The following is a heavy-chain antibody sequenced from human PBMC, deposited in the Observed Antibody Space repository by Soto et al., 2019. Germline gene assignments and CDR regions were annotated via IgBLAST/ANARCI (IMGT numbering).Heavy chain of an antibody. D-gene: IGHD3-9*01. CDR3: AKSFGRYFDWLLYFDY. J-gene: IGHJ4*02. CDR2: ISWNSGSI. Sequence: GGSLRLSCAASGFTFDDYAMHWVRQAPGKGLEWVSGISWNSGSIGYADSVKGRFTISRDNAKNSLYLQMNSLRAEDTALYYCAKSFGRYFDWLLYFDYWGQGTLVTVSS. V-gene: IGHV3-9*01. CDR1: GFTFDDYA.